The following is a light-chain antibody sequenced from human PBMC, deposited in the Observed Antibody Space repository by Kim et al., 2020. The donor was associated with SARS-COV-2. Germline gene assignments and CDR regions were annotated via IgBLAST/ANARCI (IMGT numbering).Light chain of an antibody. J-gene: IGLJ3*02. CDR1: NIGSKS. CDR3: QVWDSSSDHRV. CDR2: YDS. V-gene: IGLV3-21*04. Sequence: APGKTARITCGGNNIGSKSVPWYQQKPGQAPGLIINYDSDRPSGIPERFSGSNSGNTATLTISRVEAGDEADYYCQVWDSSSDHRVFGGGTQLTVL.